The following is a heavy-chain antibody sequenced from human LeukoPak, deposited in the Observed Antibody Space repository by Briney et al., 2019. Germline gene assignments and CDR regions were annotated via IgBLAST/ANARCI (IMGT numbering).Heavy chain of an antibody. J-gene: IGHJ6*02. CDR3: ASGYSSSWYYYYGMDV. Sequence: SETLSLTCAVYGGSFSGYYWSWIRQPPGKGLEWIGEINHSGSTNYNPSLKSRVTISVDTSKNQYSLKLSSVTAADTAVYYCASGYSSSWYYYYGMDVWGQGTTVTVSS. V-gene: IGHV4-34*01. CDR2: INHSGST. CDR1: GGSFSGYY. D-gene: IGHD6-13*01.